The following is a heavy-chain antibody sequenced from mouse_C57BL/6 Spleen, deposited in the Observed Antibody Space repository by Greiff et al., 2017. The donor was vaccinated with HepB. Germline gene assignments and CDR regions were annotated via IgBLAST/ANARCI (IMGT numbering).Heavy chain of an antibody. CDR1: GYTFTSYW. V-gene: IGHV1-69*01. J-gene: IGHJ2*01. CDR2: IDPSDSYT. Sequence: VQLQQPGAELVMPGASVKLSCKASGYTFTSYWMHWVKQRPGQGLEWIGEIDPSDSYTNYNQKFKGKSTLTVDKSSSTAYMQLSSLTSEDSAVYYCARSYYYGSSYKDYFDYWGQGTTLTVSS. CDR3: ARSYYYGSSYKDYFDY. D-gene: IGHD1-1*01.